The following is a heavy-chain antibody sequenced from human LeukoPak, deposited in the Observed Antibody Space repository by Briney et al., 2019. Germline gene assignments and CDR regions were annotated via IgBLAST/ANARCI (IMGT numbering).Heavy chain of an antibody. CDR3: AREVIWRGYPYWFDP. D-gene: IGHD3-3*01. V-gene: IGHV1-69*13. CDR1: GGTFSSYA. Sequence: GASVKVSCKASGGTFSSYAISWVRQAPGQGLEWVGGIIPIFGTANYAQKFQGRVTITADESTSTAYMELRSLKSEDTAVYYCAREVIWRGYPYWFDPWGQGTLVTVSS. CDR2: IIPIFGTA. J-gene: IGHJ5*02.